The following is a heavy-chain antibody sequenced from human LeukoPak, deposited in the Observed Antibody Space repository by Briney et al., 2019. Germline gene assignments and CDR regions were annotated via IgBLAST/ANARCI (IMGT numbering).Heavy chain of an antibody. CDR2: VYNSGDT. J-gene: IGHJ2*01. D-gene: IGHD3-16*01. CDR1: GGSTSSDY. Sequence: SQTLSLTCTVSGGSTSSDYWSWIRQSPGKGLEWVGYVYNSGDTGKNPSLKSRVTILLDTSKNQCSLKLTSVSAADTTVYYCARLKLGAYFDLWGRGTLVTVSS. CDR3: ARLKLGAYFDL. V-gene: IGHV4-59*08.